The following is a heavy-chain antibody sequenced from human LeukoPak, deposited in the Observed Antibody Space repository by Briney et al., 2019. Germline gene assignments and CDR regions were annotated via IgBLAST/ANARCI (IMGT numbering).Heavy chain of an antibody. CDR1: GYTLTELS. Sequence: ASVKVSCKVSGYTLTELSMHWVRQAPGKGLEWMGGFDPEDGETIYAQKFQGRVTMTEDTSTDTAYMELSSLRSEDTAVYYCTIPPHVSPYYFDYWGQGTLVTVSS. CDR3: TIPPHVSPYYFDY. V-gene: IGHV1-24*01. D-gene: IGHD5/OR15-5a*01. J-gene: IGHJ4*02. CDR2: FDPEDGET.